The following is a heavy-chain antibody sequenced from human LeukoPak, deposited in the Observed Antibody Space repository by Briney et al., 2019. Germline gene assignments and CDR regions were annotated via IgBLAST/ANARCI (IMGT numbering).Heavy chain of an antibody. CDR1: GFTFINLY. J-gene: IGHJ4*02. V-gene: IGHV3-72*01. Sequence: PGGSLRLSCAASGFTFINLYMDWVRQAPGKGLEWVGRIRNEANSYTTDYGTSVKGRFTSSRDDSKSSLFLQMNSLKTEDTAVYFFVRVRHGDSFDYWGQGSLVTVSS. CDR3: VRVRHGDSFDY. D-gene: IGHD2-21*01. CDR2: IRNEANSYTT.